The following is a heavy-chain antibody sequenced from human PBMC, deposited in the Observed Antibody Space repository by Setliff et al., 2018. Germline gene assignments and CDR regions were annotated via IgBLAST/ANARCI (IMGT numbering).Heavy chain of an antibody. D-gene: IGHD5-12*01. CDR2: ISSSGSAI. CDR3: ASQYSGYDHFDY. J-gene: IGHJ4*02. V-gene: IGHV3-48*03. Sequence: LRLSCEAFGFTFSSHEMTWVRQAPGKGLEWISYISSSGSAIHYADSVKGRFTISRDNAKNSLYLQMNSLRAEDTAVYYCASQYSGYDHFDYWGQGTLVTVSS. CDR1: GFTFSSHE.